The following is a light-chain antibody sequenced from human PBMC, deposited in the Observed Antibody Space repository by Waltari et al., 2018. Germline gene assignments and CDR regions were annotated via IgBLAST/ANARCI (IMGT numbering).Light chain of an antibody. J-gene: IGLJ2*01. Sequence: SSDLTQSPSVSVSPGQTARITCSGDALPEQYAFWYQQKPGQAPVLVIYKDIERPSGIPERFSGSSSGTTVTLTISGVQAEDEADYYCQSADSSGSLFGGGTKLTVL. CDR1: ALPEQY. CDR3: QSADSSGSL. CDR2: KDI. V-gene: IGLV3-25*03.